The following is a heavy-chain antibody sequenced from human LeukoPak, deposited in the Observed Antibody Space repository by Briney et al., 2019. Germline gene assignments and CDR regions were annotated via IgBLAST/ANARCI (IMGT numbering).Heavy chain of an antibody. V-gene: IGHV3-30*03. J-gene: IGHJ5*02. CDR1: GFTFSSYG. CDR2: ISYDGSSK. D-gene: IGHD6-13*01. Sequence: PGGSLRLSCAASGFTFSSYGMHWVRQAPGKGLEWVAVISYDGSSKYYADSVKGRFTISRDNSKNTLYLQMNSLRAEDTAVYYCARDRVAAAEGWFDPWGQGTLVTVSS. CDR3: ARDRVAAAEGWFDP.